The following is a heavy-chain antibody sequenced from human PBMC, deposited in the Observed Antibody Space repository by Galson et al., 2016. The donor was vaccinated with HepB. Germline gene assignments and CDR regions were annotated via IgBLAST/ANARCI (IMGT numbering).Heavy chain of an antibody. J-gene: IGHJ3*01. Sequence: TLSLTCTVSGGSISSGDYYWNWIRQPPGKGLEWVGYIFYSGSTWSTYYNPSLKSRVSISVDTSKSQFSLGVSSVTAADTAVYYCATDPDDDHSGQRGLATWGQGTMVTVSS. V-gene: IGHV4-30-4*08. CDR3: ATDPDDDHSGQRGLAT. CDR2: IFYSGSTWST. CDR1: GGSISSGDYY. D-gene: IGHD6-25*01.